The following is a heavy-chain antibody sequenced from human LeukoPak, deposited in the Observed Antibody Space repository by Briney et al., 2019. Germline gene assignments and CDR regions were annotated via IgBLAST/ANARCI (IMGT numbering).Heavy chain of an antibody. J-gene: IGHJ4*02. Sequence: GGSLRPSCAASGFTFSSYAMSWVRQAPGKGLEWVSAISGSGGSTYYADSVKGRFTISRDNSKNTLYLQMNSLRAEGTAVYYCARTYYDILTGPYYFDYWGQGTLVTVSS. CDR2: ISGSGGST. CDR3: ARTYYDILTGPYYFDY. CDR1: GFTFSSYA. V-gene: IGHV3-23*01. D-gene: IGHD3-9*01.